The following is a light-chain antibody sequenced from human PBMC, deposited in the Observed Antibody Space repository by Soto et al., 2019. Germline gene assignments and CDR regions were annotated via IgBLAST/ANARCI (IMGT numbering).Light chain of an antibody. CDR2: GAS. CDR3: QQYGSF. V-gene: IGKV3-20*01. J-gene: IGKJ5*01. CDR1: QSVSSSY. Sequence: EIVLTQSPGTLSLSPGEIATPSCRASQSVSSSYLAWYQQKPGQAPRLLIYGASSRATGIPDRFSGSGSGTDFTLTISRLEPEDFAVYYCQQYGSFFGQGTRLEIK.